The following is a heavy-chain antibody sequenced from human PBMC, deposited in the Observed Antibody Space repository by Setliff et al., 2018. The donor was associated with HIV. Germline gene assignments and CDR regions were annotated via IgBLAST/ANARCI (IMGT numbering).Heavy chain of an antibody. Sequence: HPGGSLRLSCAASGFTFSSSEMNWVRQAPGKGLEWVSYIKQDGSEKNYMDSVKGRFTISRDNAKNSLYQQMNSLRVEDTAVYYCATDCAVVGGTGSLDSWGQGTLVTVSS. J-gene: IGHJ4*02. CDR3: ATDCAVVGGTGSLDS. D-gene: IGHD1-26*01. CDR2: IKQDGSEK. CDR1: GFTFSSSE. V-gene: IGHV3-7*03.